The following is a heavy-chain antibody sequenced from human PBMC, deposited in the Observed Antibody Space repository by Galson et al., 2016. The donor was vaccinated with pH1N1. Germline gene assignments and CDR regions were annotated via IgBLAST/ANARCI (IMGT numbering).Heavy chain of an antibody. V-gene: IGHV3-23*01. CDR3: ARGRYDYDGDFGF. D-gene: IGHD4-23*01. CDR2: ISSSGGTT. CDR1: GFTFGTYA. Sequence: SLRLSCAASGFTFGTYAMTWVRQAPGKGLEWVSTISSSGGTTFYTDSVKGRFTISRDYSKNTLYLHMNSLRAGDTALYYCARGRYDYDGDFGFWDQGTLVTVSS. J-gene: IGHJ4*02.